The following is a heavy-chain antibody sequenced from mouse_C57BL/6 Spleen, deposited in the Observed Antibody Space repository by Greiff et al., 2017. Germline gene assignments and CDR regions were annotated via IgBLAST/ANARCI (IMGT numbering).Heavy chain of an antibody. CDR3: ARVYYSNYDFDY. CDR2: INPNNGGT. D-gene: IGHD2-5*01. CDR1: GYTFTDYN. Sequence: EVKLQQSGPELVKPGASVKMSCKASGYTFTDYNMHWVKQSHGKSLEWIGYINPNNGGTSYNQKFKGKATLTVNKSSSTAYMELRSLTSEDSAVYYCARVYYSNYDFDYWGQGTTLTVSS. J-gene: IGHJ2*01. V-gene: IGHV1-22*01.